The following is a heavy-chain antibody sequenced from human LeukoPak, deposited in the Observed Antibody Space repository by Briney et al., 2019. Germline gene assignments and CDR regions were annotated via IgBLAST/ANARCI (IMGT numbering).Heavy chain of an antibody. CDR1: GGSISSYY. J-gene: IGHJ2*01. CDR2: IYTSGST. CDR3: AREIRYCSSTSCFNYWYFDL. V-gene: IGHV4-4*07. Sequence: SETLSLTCTVSGGSISSYYWGWIPQPAGKGLEWIGRIYTSGSTNYNPSLKSRVTMSVDTSRNQFSLKLSSVTAADTTMYYCAREIRYCSSTSCFNYWYFDLWGRGTLVTVSS. D-gene: IGHD2-2*01.